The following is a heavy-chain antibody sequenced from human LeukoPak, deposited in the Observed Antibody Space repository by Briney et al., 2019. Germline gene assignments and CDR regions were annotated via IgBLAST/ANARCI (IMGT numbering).Heavy chain of an antibody. CDR2: IRSKANSYAT. V-gene: IGHV3-73*01. CDR3: TSPSTGYSSGWATSTLDY. J-gene: IGHJ4*02. Sequence: PGGSLRLSCAASGFTFSGYAMHWVRQASGKGLEWVDRIRSKANSYATAYAASVKGRFTISRDDSKNTAYLQMNSLKTEDTAVYYCTSPSTGYSSGWATSTLDYWGQGTLVTVSS. CDR1: GFTFSGYA. D-gene: IGHD6-19*01.